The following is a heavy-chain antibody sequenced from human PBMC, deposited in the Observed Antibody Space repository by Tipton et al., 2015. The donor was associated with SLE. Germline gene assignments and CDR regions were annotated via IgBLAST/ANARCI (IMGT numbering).Heavy chain of an antibody. V-gene: IGHV4-4*07. D-gene: IGHD2-21*01. J-gene: IGHJ5*01. CDR2: IYISGSGSI. CDR1: GASVRNYY. Sequence: TLSLTCTASGASVRNYYWSWIRQPAGKGLEWIGRIYISGSGSISYNPSLKSRVTMSVDMSKNQVSLNLTSVTAADTAVYYGARARLKAYTNSFFDSWGQGTLVTVSS. CDR3: ARARLKAYTNSFFDS.